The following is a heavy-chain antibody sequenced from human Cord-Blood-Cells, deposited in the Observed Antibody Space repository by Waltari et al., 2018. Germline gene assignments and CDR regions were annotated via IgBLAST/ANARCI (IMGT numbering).Heavy chain of an antibody. Sequence: QVQLQQWGAGLLKPSETLSLTCAVYGGSFSGYYWSWIRQPPGKGLEWIGEINHSGSTNYNPSLKSRVTISVDTSKNQFSLKLSSVTAADTAVYYCARGGRINMIVVVKKAFDYWGQGTLVTVSS. CDR3: ARGGRINMIVVVKKAFDY. CDR1: GGSFSGYY. CDR2: INHSGST. V-gene: IGHV4-34*01. J-gene: IGHJ4*02. D-gene: IGHD3-22*01.